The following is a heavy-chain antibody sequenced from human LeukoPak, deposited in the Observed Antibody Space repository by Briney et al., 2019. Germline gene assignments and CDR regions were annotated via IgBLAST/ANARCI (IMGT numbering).Heavy chain of an antibody. CDR2: IYYSGST. D-gene: IGHD4-23*01. V-gene: IGHV4-39*07. CDR1: GGSISSSSYY. CDR3: ARVDYGGNPLDY. Sequence: SETLSLTCTVSGGSISSSSYYWGWIRQPPGKGLEWIGSIYYSGSTYYNPSLKSRVTISVDTSKNQFSLKLSSVTAADTAVYYCARVDYGGNPLDYWGQGTLVTVSS. J-gene: IGHJ4*02.